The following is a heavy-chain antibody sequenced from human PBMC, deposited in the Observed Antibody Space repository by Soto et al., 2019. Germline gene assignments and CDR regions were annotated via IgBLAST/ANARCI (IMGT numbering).Heavy chain of an antibody. D-gene: IGHD1-26*01. CDR2: IKQAGSDK. J-gene: IGHJ3*02. CDR3: AIDPGGRYWRALDI. CDR1: GFTFSNYW. Sequence: EVQLMESGGGLVQPGGSLRLSCAASGFTFSNYWMTWVRQAPGKGLEWVANIKQAGSDKNYVDSLKGRFTISRDNAKNSLYLQMNSLRAEDTAVYFCAIDPGGRYWRALDIWGQGTMVTVSA. V-gene: IGHV3-7*05.